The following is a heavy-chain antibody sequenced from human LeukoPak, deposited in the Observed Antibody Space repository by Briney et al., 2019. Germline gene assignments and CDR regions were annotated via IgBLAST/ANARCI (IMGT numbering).Heavy chain of an antibody. V-gene: IGHV3-48*04. CDR3: ARAPSNYGDYSDAFDI. J-gene: IGHJ3*02. D-gene: IGHD4-17*01. Sequence: GGSLRLSCVASGFTFSSYSMDWVRQAPGKGPEWVSYISGNTGTIDYADSVKGRFTISRDNAKNSLYLQMNSLRAEDTAVYYCARAPSNYGDYSDAFDIWGQGTMVTVSS. CDR2: ISGNTGTI. CDR1: GFTFSSYS.